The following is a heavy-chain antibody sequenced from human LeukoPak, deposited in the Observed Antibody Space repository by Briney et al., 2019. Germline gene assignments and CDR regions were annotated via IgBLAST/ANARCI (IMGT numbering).Heavy chain of an antibody. D-gene: IGHD6-13*01. CDR3: ATPAAGPGAEYSLY. CDR1: GFTFDDYA. J-gene: IGHJ1*01. V-gene: IGHV3-21*01. Sequence: NAGGSLRLSCAASGFTFDDYAMHWVRQAPGKGLEWVSSIDFTSRYIYNADSVKGRFTTSRDNAKNSLDLQMNSLKVEDTAVYYCATPAAGPGAEYSLYWGQGTLVIVSS. CDR2: IDFTSRYI.